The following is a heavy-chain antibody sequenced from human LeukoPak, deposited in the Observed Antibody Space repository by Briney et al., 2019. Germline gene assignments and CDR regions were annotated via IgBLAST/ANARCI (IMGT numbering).Heavy chain of an antibody. CDR1: GGSISDYY. D-gene: IGHD6-19*01. CDR2: MDYSGSN. J-gene: IGHJ4*02. CDR3: ARRKRGSGGPFDY. V-gene: IGHV4-59*08. Sequence: SETLSLTCTVSGGSISDYYWTWIRQSPGTGLEWIGYMDYSGSNAYNPSLKSRVTISIDTSKKQFSLELSSVTAADTAIYFCARRKRGSGGPFDYWGQGTLVTVSS.